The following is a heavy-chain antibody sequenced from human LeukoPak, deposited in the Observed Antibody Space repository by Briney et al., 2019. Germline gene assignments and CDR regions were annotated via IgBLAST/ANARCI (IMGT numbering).Heavy chain of an antibody. V-gene: IGHV3-7*01. D-gene: IGHD5/OR15-5a*01. CDR2: INQDGSEK. J-gene: IGHJ4*02. CDR3: AGRPSSTIP. CDR1: GFIFSSFW. Sequence: PGGSLRLSCAASGFIFSSFWMSWVRQAPGKGLEWVALINQDGSEKYCVDSVKGRFTISRDNAKNSLYLQMNSLRAEDTAVYYCAGRPSSTIPWGQGTLVTVSS.